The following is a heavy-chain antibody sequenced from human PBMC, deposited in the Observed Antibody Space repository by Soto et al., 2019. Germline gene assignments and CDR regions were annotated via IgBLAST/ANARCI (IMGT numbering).Heavy chain of an antibody. J-gene: IGHJ5*02. V-gene: IGHV4-31*03. D-gene: IGHD3-9*01. Sequence: QVQLQESGPGLVKPSQTLSLTYTVSGGSISSGGYYWSWIRQHPGKGLEWIGYIYYSGSTYYNPSLKSRVTISVDTSKNQFSLKLSSVTAADTAVYYCARVITDDILTGFWFDPWGQGTLVTVSS. CDR1: GGSISSGGYY. CDR3: ARVITDDILTGFWFDP. CDR2: IYYSGST.